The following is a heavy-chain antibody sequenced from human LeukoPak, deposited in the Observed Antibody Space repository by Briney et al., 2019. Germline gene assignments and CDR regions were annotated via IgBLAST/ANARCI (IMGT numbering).Heavy chain of an antibody. CDR1: GFTFSSYA. Sequence: GGSLRLSCAASGFTFSSYAMSWVRQAPGKGLEWVSAISGSGGSTYYADSVKGRFTISRDNSKSTLYLQMNSLRAEDTAVYYCARGGYSYGYTTSLATWGQGTLVTVSS. CDR2: ISGSGGST. CDR3: ARGGYSYGYTTSLAT. D-gene: IGHD5-18*01. V-gene: IGHV3-23*01. J-gene: IGHJ4*02.